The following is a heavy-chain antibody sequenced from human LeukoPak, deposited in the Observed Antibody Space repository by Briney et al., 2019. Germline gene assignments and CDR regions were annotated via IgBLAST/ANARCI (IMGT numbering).Heavy chain of an antibody. V-gene: IGHV1-2*02. CDR2: INPNSGGT. CDR3: ARDAGKSYYDTDY. J-gene: IGHJ4*02. CDR1: GYTFTGYY. D-gene: IGHD3-22*01. Sequence: GASVKVSCKASGYTFTGYYMHWVRQAPGQGLEWMGWINPNSGGTNYAQKFQGRVTMTRDTSISTAYMELSRLRSDDTAVYYCARDAGKSYYDTDYWGQGTLVTVSS.